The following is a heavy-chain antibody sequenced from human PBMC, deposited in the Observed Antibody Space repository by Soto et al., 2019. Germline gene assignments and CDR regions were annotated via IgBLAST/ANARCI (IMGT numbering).Heavy chain of an antibody. V-gene: IGHV4-59*01. Sequence: PSETLSLTCTVSGGSISSYYWSWIRQPPGKGLEWIGYIYYSGSTTYNPSLKSRVTISVDTSKNQFSLKLSSVTAADTAVYYCARGYYYGSGSLPYYYGMDVWGQGTTVTVSS. CDR2: IYYSGST. CDR3: ARGYYYGSGSLPYYYGMDV. J-gene: IGHJ6*02. D-gene: IGHD3-10*01. CDR1: GGSISSYY.